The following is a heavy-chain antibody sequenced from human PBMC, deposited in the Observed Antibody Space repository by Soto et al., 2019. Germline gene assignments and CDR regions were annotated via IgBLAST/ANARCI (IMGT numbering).Heavy chain of an antibody. CDR3: ARVPRGVYYGMDV. CDR1: GYTFTDYY. V-gene: IGHV1-2*04. Sequence: QVQLVQSGAEVKKPGASVKVSCKASGYTFTDYYMHWVRQAPGQRHEWMGWINPNSGTTNYAQKFQGWVTMTRDTSITTVYMEVSRLRPDVTAVSYCARVPRGVYYGMDVWGQGTTVTVSS. D-gene: IGHD3-10*01. J-gene: IGHJ6*02. CDR2: INPNSGTT.